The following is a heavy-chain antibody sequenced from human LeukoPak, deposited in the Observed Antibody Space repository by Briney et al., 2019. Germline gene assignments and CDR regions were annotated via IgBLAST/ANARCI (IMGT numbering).Heavy chain of an antibody. Sequence: SETLSLTCAVSGGSISSGGYSWSWLRQPPGKGLEWIGYIYHSGSTYYNPSLKSRVTISVDRSKNQFSLKLSSVTAADTAVYYCAREVVVISGWFDPWGQGTLVTVSS. D-gene: IGHD3-22*01. CDR3: AREVVVISGWFDP. V-gene: IGHV4-30-2*01. J-gene: IGHJ5*02. CDR2: IYHSGST. CDR1: GGSISSGGYS.